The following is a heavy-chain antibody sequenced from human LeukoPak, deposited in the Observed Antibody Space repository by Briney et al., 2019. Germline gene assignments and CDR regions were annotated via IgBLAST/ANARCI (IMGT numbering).Heavy chain of an antibody. CDR1: GGSFSGYY. CDR2: INHSRST. D-gene: IGHD2-15*01. V-gene: IGHV4-34*01. CDR3: ARSCSGGSCPLGGFDP. Sequence: SETLSLTCAVYGGSFSGYYWSWIRQPPGKGLEWNGEINHSRSTNYNPSLKSRVTISVDTSKNQFSLKLSSVTAADTAVYYCARSCSGGSCPLGGFDPWGQGTLVTVSS. J-gene: IGHJ5*02.